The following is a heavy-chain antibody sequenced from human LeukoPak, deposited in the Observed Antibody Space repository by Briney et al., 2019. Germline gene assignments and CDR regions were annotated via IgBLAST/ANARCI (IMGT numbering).Heavy chain of an antibody. CDR2: ISSSSYI. D-gene: IGHD2-21*02. Sequence: PGGSLRLSCAASGFTFSSYSMNWVRQAPGKGLEWVSSISSSSYIYYADSVKGRFTISRDNAKNSLYLQMNSLRAEDTAVYYCARGVYDIVVVTGNWFDPRGQGTLVTVSS. V-gene: IGHV3-21*01. CDR3: ARGVYDIVVVTGNWFDP. J-gene: IGHJ5*02. CDR1: GFTFSSYS.